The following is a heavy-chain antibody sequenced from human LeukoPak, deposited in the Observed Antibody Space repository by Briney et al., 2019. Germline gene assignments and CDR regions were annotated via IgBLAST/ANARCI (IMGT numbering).Heavy chain of an antibody. CDR3: VRDVWGDRDSYFDY. V-gene: IGHV3-74*01. J-gene: IGHJ4*02. D-gene: IGHD2-21*01. CDR1: GFTFSRYW. CDR2: IDTDVRST. Sequence: GSLVLSCASSGFTFSRYWMHWARQAPGKGVVWVSRIDTDVRSTPYPSSVKGRFTVSRANAKNTLYLQINGLRAEDTAVYYCVRDVWGDRDSYFDYWGQGALVTVSS.